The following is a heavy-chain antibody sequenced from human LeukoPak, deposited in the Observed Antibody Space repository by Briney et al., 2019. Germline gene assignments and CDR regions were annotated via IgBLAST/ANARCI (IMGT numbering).Heavy chain of an antibody. CDR2: INHSGST. CDR3: ARKASGYDYSWFDP. CDR1: GGSFSGYY. D-gene: IGHD5-12*01. Sequence: KPSETLSLTCAVYGGSFSGYYWSWIRQPPGKGLEWIGEINHSGSTNYNPSLKSRVTIPVDTSKNQFSLKLSSVTAADTAVYYCARKASGYDYSWFDPWGQGTLVTVSS. V-gene: IGHV4-34*01. J-gene: IGHJ5*02.